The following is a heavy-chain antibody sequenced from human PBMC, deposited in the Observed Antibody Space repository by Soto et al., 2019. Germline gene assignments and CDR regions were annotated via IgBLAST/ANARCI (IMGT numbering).Heavy chain of an antibody. CDR1: GFTFRNYA. CDR2: ISVSGGST. V-gene: IGHV3-23*01. CDR3: ATDRDVWGRYRLD. D-gene: IGHD3-16*02. Sequence: GSLRLSCAASGFTFRNYAMNWVRQAPGKGLKWVSSISVSGGSTYYADSVKGRFTISRDNSKNTLYLQMNSLRAEDTAVYYCATDRDVWGRYRLDWSQGTLVTVSS. J-gene: IGHJ4*02.